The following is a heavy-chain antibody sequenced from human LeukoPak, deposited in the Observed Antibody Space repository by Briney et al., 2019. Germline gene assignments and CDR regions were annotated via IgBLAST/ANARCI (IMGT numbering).Heavy chain of an antibody. CDR3: ARDRGYSSSDY. Sequence: GGSPRLSCAASGFTFDDYTMNWVRQAPGKGLEWVASINPDGSEKYSVDSVKGRFTISRDNAKNSLYLQMNSLRAEDTAVYYCARDRGYSSSDYWGQGTLVTVSS. J-gene: IGHJ4*02. CDR2: INPDGSEK. CDR1: GFTFDDYT. V-gene: IGHV3-7*01. D-gene: IGHD6-19*01.